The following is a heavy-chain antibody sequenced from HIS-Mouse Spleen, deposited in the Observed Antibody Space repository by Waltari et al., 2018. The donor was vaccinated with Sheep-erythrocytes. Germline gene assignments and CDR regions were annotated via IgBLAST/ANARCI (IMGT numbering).Heavy chain of an antibody. V-gene: IGHV1-18*01. D-gene: IGHD6-13*01. J-gene: IGHJ4*01. Sequence: QVQLVQSGAEVKKPGAXVKVXCKASGYTFTSYGISXVRQAPGQGLEWVGWXRAXXXNTXXXQKXQGXGTMXXATSTSXXYMGLXSLRSDDTAVYYCARLPGXWYVDYWGXXXLVXVSS. CDR3: ARLPGXWYVDY. CDR1: GYTFTSYG. CDR2: XRAXXXNT.